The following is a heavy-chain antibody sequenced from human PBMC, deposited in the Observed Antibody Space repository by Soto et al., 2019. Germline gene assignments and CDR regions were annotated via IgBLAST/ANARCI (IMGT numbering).Heavy chain of an antibody. V-gene: IGHV4-30-2*01. D-gene: IGHD4-17*01. CDR2: IYHSGST. CDR3: ARVKDYFDWYFDL. Sequence: QLQLQESGSGLVKPSQTLSLTCAVSGGSISSGGYSWSWIRQPPGKGLEWIGYIYHSGSTYYNPSLKSRVTISVDTSKNQFSLKLSSVTAADTAVYYCARVKDYFDWYFDLWGRGTLVTVSS. CDR1: GGSISSGGYS. J-gene: IGHJ2*01.